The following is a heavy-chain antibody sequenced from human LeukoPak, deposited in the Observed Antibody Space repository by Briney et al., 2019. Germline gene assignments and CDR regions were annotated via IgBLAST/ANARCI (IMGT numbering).Heavy chain of an antibody. CDR1: GFTVSSSY. CDR3: ASSGYSYGYYYYYGLDV. D-gene: IGHD5-18*01. J-gene: IGHJ6*04. V-gene: IGHV3-66*01. CDR2: IYSGGTT. Sequence: GGSLRLSCAASGFTVSSSYMSWVRQAPGKGLEWVSVIYSGGTTYYADSVKGRFTISRDNSKNTLFLQLNSLRAEDTAVYYCASSGYSYGYYYYYGLDVWGRGTTVTVSS.